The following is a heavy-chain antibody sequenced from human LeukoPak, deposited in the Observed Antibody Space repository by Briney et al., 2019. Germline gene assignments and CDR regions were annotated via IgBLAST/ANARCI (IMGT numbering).Heavy chain of an antibody. CDR2: INPNSGGT. CDR1: GYTFTGYY. J-gene: IGHJ3*02. CDR3: ATLGYCSSTSCYPNDAFDI. V-gene: IGHV1-2*04. Sequence: ASVKVSCKASGYTFTGYYMHWVRQAPGQGLEWMGRINPNSGGTNYAQKIQGWVTMTRDTSISTAYMELSRLRSDDTAVYYCATLGYCSSTSCYPNDAFDIWGQGTMVTVSS. D-gene: IGHD2-2*01.